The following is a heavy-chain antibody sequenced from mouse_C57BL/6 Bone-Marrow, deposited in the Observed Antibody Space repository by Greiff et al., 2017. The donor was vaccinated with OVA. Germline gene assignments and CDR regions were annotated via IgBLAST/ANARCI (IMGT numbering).Heavy chain of an antibody. CDR1: GYSITSGYY. CDR3: ARERGGSWFAY. V-gene: IGHV3-6*01. J-gene: IGHJ3*01. D-gene: IGHD1-1*02. CDR2: ISYDGSN. Sequence: VQLRQSGPGLVKPSQSLSLTCSVTGYSITSGYYWNWIRQFPGNKLEWMGYISYDGSNNYNPSLKNRISITRDTSKNQFFLKLNSVTTEDTATYYCARERGGSWFAYWGQGTLVTVSA.